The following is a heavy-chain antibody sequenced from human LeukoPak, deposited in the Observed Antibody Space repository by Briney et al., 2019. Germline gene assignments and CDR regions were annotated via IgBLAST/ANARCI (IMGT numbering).Heavy chain of an antibody. Sequence: GGSLRLSCAASGFTFGSYGMHWVRQAPGKGLEWVAVISYDGSNKYYADSVKGRFTISRDNSKNTLYLQMNSLKTEDTAVYYCTTAYCTNGVCYWWGQGTLVTVSS. J-gene: IGHJ4*02. D-gene: IGHD2-8*01. CDR3: TTAYCTNGVCYW. CDR1: GFTFGSYG. CDR2: ISYDGSNK. V-gene: IGHV3-30*03.